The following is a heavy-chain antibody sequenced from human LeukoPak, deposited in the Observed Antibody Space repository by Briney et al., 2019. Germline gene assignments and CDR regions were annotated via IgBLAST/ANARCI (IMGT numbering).Heavy chain of an antibody. CDR2: ISSRSSHI. J-gene: IGHJ4*02. CDR3: AREGNSWYDY. V-gene: IGHV3-21*01. Sequence: GGSLRLSCAASGFTFTTYTMHWLRQAPGKGLEWVSSISSRSSHIDYTDSVKGRFIISRDSAKNSLYLQMNSLGAEDTAVYYCAREGNSWYDYWGQGTRVTVSS. D-gene: IGHD6-13*01. CDR1: GFTFTTYT.